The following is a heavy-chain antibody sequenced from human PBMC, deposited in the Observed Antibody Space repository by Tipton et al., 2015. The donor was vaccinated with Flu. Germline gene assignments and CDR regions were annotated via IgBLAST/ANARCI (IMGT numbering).Heavy chain of an antibody. J-gene: IGHJ3*02. V-gene: IGHV4-4*07. Sequence: TLSLTCTVSGGSISSYYWSWIRQPAGKGLEWIGRIYTSGSTNYNPSLKSRVTMSVDTSKNQFSLKLISVTAADTAVYYCAGALTYYYDSTAADALDIWGQGTMVTVSS. CDR1: GGSISSYY. D-gene: IGHD3-22*01. CDR3: AGALTYYYDSTAADALDI. CDR2: IYTSGST.